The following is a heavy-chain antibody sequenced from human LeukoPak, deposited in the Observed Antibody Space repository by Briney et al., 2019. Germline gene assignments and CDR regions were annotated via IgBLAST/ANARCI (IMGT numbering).Heavy chain of an antibody. D-gene: IGHD3-10*01. Sequence: GGSLRLSCAASGFTFSNYGMHWVRQAPGKGLEWVVVISYDGSNKYYAGSVKGRFTISRDNSKNTLYLQMNSLRAEDTAVYYCANGYYYGSGSYYKEAFDIWGQGTMVTVSS. CDR1: GFTFSNYG. CDR2: ISYDGSNK. V-gene: IGHV3-30*18. CDR3: ANGYYYGSGSYYKEAFDI. J-gene: IGHJ3*02.